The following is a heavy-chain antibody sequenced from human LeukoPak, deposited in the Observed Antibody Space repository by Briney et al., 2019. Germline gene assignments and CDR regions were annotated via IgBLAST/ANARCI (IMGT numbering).Heavy chain of an antibody. CDR2: INPSGGSA. J-gene: IGHJ4*02. D-gene: IGHD5-12*01. Sequence: ASVKVSCKAYGYTFNSYYIHWVRQAPGQGLEWMGIINPSGGSASYAQKFQGRVTMTIDTSTSTVYMELSSLGSEDTAVYYCAKDRGYSGYDFDYWGQGTLVTVSS. CDR1: GYTFNSYY. CDR3: AKDRGYSGYDFDY. V-gene: IGHV1-46*02.